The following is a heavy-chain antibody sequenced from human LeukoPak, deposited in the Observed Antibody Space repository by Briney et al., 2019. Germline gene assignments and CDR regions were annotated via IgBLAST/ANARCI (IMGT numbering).Heavy chain of an antibody. J-gene: IGHJ4*02. Sequence: PSETLSLTCTVSGGSISSYYWSWIRQPPGKGLEWIGYIYYSGSTNYNPSLKSRVTISVDTSKNQFSLKLSSVTAADTAVYYCAREAEGGSYSDWGQGTLVTVSS. CDR2: IYYSGST. D-gene: IGHD1-26*01. V-gene: IGHV4-59*01. CDR3: AREAEGGSYSD. CDR1: GGSISSYY.